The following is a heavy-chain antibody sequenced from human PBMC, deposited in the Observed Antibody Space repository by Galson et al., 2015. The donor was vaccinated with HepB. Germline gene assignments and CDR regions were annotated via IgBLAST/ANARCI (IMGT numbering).Heavy chain of an antibody. CDR3: VKSHGSTSSGRHYDY. J-gene: IGHJ4*02. D-gene: IGHD3-10*01. V-gene: IGHV3-23*01. CDR2: ISGSGGST. CDR1: GFTFSSYA. Sequence: SLRLSCAASGFTFSSYAMSWVRQAPGKGLEWVSAISGSGGSTYYADSVKGRFTISRDNSKNTLYLQMNSLRAEDTAVYYCVKSHGSTSSGRHYDYWGQGILVAVSS.